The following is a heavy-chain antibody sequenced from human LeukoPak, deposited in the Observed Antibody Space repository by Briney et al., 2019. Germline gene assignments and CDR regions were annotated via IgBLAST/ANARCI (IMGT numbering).Heavy chain of an antibody. CDR3: ASPCGGGSCYGENWFDP. J-gene: IGHJ5*02. Sequence: PGGSLRLSCAASGFTLSSYWMSWVRQAPGKGLEWVANIKQDGSEKYYVDSVKGRFTISRDNAKNSLYLQMNSLRAEDTAVYYCASPCGGGSCYGENWFDPWGQGTLVTVSS. D-gene: IGHD2-15*01. CDR2: IKQDGSEK. V-gene: IGHV3-7*01. CDR1: GFTLSSYW.